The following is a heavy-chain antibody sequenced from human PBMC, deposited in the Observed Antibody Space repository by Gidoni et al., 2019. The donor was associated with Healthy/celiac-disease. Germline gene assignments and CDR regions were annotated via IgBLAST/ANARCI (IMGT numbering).Heavy chain of an antibody. CDR2: IKSKTDGGTT. D-gene: IGHD6-13*01. Sequence: EVQLVESGGGLVKPGGSLRLSCAASGFTLINAWMSWVRQAPGKGLEWVGRIKSKTDGGTTDYAAPVKGRFTISRDDSKNTLYLQMNSLKTEDTAVYYCTTDLAQLVQYNWFDPWGQGTLVTVSS. CDR3: TTDLAQLVQYNWFDP. CDR1: GFTLINAW. V-gene: IGHV3-15*01. J-gene: IGHJ5*02.